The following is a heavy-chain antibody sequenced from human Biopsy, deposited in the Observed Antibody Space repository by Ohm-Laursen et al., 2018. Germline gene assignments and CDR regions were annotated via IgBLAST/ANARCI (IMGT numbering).Heavy chain of an antibody. CDR3: AKDLHNYGMDV. CDR1: GFTFSSYW. J-gene: IGHJ6*02. Sequence: SLRLSCAASGFTFSSYWMNWVRQVPGKWLVWVATINKDGSTLQYVDSVRGRFTISRDNAKNTLHLQMNSLRADDTAIYYCAKDLHNYGMDVWGQGTTVTVSS. CDR2: INKDGSTL. V-gene: IGHV3-74*03.